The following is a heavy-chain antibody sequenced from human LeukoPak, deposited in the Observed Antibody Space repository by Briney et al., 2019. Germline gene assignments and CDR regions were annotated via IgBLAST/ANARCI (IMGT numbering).Heavy chain of an antibody. Sequence: SETLSLTCTVSGGSISSYYWSWIRQPAGQGLEWIGRIYTSGSTNYNPSLKSRVTMSVDTSKNQFSLKLSSVTAADTAVYYCARDFPPQRSSGWYLDYWGQGTLVTVSS. CDR3: ARDFPPQRSSGWYLDY. CDR1: GGSISSYY. J-gene: IGHJ4*02. CDR2: IYTSGST. V-gene: IGHV4-4*07. D-gene: IGHD6-19*01.